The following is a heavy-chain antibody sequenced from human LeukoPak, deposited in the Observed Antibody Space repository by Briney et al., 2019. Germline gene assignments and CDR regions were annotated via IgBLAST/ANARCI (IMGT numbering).Heavy chain of an antibody. CDR1: GYTFTGYY. D-gene: IGHD6-6*01. V-gene: IGHV3-30-3*01. CDR2: ISYDGSNK. CDR3: TTVGAARSLYYYYMDV. Sequence: SCKASGYTFTGYYMHWVRQAPGKGLEWVAVISYDGSNKYYADSVKGRFTISRDNSKNTLYLQMNSLKTEDTAVYYCTTVGAARSLYYYYMDVWGKGTTVTVSS. J-gene: IGHJ6*03.